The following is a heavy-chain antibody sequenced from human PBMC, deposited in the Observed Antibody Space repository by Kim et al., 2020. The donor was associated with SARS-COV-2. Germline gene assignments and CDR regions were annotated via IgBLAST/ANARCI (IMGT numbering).Heavy chain of an antibody. CDR3: ARDPSSGWYGGGYFDY. Sequence: SRQGRITISVDTSKNQVSLKLSSVTAADTAVYYCARDPSSGWYGGGYFDYWGQGTLVTVSS. V-gene: IGHV4-59*01. D-gene: IGHD6-19*01. J-gene: IGHJ4*02.